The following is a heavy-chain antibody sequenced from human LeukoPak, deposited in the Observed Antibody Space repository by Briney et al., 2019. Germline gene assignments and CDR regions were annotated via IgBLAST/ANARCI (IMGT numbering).Heavy chain of an antibody. CDR3: AGARTYYYAMDV. CDR2: ISSGSSTT. J-gene: IGHJ6*02. Sequence: GGSLRLSCVASGFTFSSYSMNWVRQAPGKGLEWVSHISSGSSTTYYVDSVKGRFTISRDNAKNSLYLQMNSLRDEDTAVYYCAGARTYYYAMDVWGQGTTVTVSS. V-gene: IGHV3-48*02. CDR1: GFTFSSYS.